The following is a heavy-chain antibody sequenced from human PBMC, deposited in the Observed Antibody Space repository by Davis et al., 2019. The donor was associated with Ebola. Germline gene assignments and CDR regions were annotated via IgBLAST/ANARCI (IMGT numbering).Heavy chain of an antibody. CDR1: GYSFTSSW. J-gene: IGHJ4*02. V-gene: IGHV5-51*01. CDR2: VYPGDSDT. CDR3: ARGSSWYNPFDY. Sequence: GESLKISCKGSGYSFTSSWIAWVRQMPGKGLEWMGIVYPGDSDTRYGPSFQGQVTISAGRSISTAYLQWSSLKASDTAMYYCARGSSWYNPFDYWGQGTLVTVSS. D-gene: IGHD6-13*01.